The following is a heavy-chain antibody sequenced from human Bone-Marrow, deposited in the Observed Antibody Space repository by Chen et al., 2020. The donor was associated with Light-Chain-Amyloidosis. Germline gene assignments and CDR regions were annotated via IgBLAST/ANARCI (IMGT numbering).Heavy chain of an antibody. CDR3: ARDWYDYVWGSYRYPFDY. D-gene: IGHD3-16*02. Sequence: QLQLQESGPGLVKPSETLSLTCTVSGGSISSSSYYWGWIRQPPGKGLEWIGSIYYSGSTYYNPSLKSRVTISVDTSKNQFSLKLSSVNAADTAVYYCARDWYDYVWGSYRYPFDYWGQGTLVTVSS. CDR2: IYYSGST. J-gene: IGHJ4*02. V-gene: IGHV4-39*07. CDR1: GGSISSSSYY.